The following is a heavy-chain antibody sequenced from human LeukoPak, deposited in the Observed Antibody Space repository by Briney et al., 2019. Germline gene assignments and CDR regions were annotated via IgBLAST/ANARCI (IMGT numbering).Heavy chain of an antibody. CDR1: GFTFNRYG. V-gene: IGHV3-30*02. CDR2: IGHDGSNK. D-gene: IGHD3-22*01. Sequence: PGGSLRLSCAASGFTFNRYGMHWVRQAPRKGLQWVAYIGHDGSNKYYADSVKGRFTISRDSSKNTLYLQMNSLRAEDTAVYYCARDVRIVYYDRSPDYWGQGTLVTVSS. CDR3: ARDVRIVYYDRSPDY. J-gene: IGHJ4*02.